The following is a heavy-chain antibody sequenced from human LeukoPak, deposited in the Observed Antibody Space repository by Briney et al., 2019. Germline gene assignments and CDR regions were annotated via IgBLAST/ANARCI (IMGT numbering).Heavy chain of an antibody. J-gene: IGHJ4*02. CDR1: GFTFSSYS. Sequence: GGSLRLSCAASGFTFSSYSMNWVRQAPGKGLEWVSSISSSSSYIYYADSVKGRFTISRDNAKNSLYLQMNSLRAEDTAVYYCARDSQVGATLFDYWGQGTLVTVSS. D-gene: IGHD1-26*01. V-gene: IGHV3-21*01. CDR2: ISSSSSYI. CDR3: ARDSQVGATLFDY.